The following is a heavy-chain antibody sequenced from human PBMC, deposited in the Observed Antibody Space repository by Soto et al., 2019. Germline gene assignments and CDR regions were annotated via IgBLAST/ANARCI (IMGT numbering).Heavy chain of an antibody. J-gene: IGHJ6*02. CDR1: GGSFSGYY. V-gene: IGHV4-34*01. Sequence: SETLSLTCAVYGGSFSGYYWSWIRQPPGKGLEWIGEINHSGSTNYNPSLKSRVTISVDTSKNQFSLKLSSVTAADTAVYYCARGHLDYYYYYGMDVWGQGTTVTVSS. CDR3: ARGHLDYYYYYGMDV. CDR2: INHSGST.